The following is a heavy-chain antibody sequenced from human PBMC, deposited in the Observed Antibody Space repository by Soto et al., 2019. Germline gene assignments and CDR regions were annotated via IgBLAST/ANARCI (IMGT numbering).Heavy chain of an antibody. CDR1: GFTFSTYS. V-gene: IGHV3-21*01. CDR2: ISSSSTYI. Sequence: GGSLRLSCAASGFTFSTYSMNWVRQAPGKGLEWVSYISSSSTYIYYADSVKGRFTISRDNAKNSLYLQMNSLRAEDTAVYYCLIAVAGSFAPDYWGQGTLVTVSS. J-gene: IGHJ4*02. D-gene: IGHD6-19*01. CDR3: LIAVAGSFAPDY.